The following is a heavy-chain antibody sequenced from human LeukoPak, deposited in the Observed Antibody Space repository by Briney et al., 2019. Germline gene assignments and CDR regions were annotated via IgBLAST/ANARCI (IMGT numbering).Heavy chain of an antibody. D-gene: IGHD4-17*01. Sequence: SETLSLTCTVSGYSISSGYYWGWIRQPPGKGLEWIGSIYHSGSTYYNPSLKSRVTISVDTSKNQFSLKLSSVTAADTAVYYCARGSTVTTVFDYYYYMDVWGKGTTVTISS. J-gene: IGHJ6*03. CDR3: ARGSTVTTVFDYYYYMDV. V-gene: IGHV4-38-2*02. CDR2: IYHSGST. CDR1: GYSISSGYY.